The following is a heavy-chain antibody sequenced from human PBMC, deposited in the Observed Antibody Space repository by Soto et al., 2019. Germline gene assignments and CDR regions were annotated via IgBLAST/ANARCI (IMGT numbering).Heavy chain of an antibody. CDR1: GYTFTSYG. CDR2: ISAYNGNT. Sequence: EASVKVSCKASGYTFTSYGISWVRQAPGQGLEWMGRISAYNGNTNYAQKLQGRVTMTTDTSTSTAYMELSSLRSEDTAVYYCARVGDDLHFDYWGQGTLVTVSS. D-gene: IGHD3-16*01. J-gene: IGHJ4*02. CDR3: ARVGDDLHFDY. V-gene: IGHV1-18*01.